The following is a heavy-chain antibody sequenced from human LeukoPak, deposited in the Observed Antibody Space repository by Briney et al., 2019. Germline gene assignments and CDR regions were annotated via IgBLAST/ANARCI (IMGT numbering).Heavy chain of an antibody. CDR3: ARSPHDYFDY. Sequence: ASVKVSCKASGYTFTSYDINWVRQAPGQGLEWMGRINPNSGGTNYAQKFQGRVTMTRDTSISTAYMELSRLRSDDTAVYYCARSPHDYFDYWGQGTLVTVSS. CDR1: GYTFTSYD. CDR2: INPNSGGT. V-gene: IGHV1-2*06. J-gene: IGHJ4*02.